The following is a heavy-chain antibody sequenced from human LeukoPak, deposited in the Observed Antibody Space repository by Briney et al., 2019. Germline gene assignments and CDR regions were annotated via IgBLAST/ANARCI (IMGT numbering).Heavy chain of an antibody. CDR2: ISYDGSIK. Sequence: PGRPLRLSCAASGFTFSSYAMHWVRQAPGKGLEWVAVISYDGSIKYYADSVKGRFTISRDNSKNTLYLQMNSLRAEDTAVYYCARDECSGGSCYDYWFDPWGQGTLVTVSS. V-gene: IGHV3-30*04. D-gene: IGHD2-15*01. J-gene: IGHJ5*02. CDR3: ARDECSGGSCYDYWFDP. CDR1: GFTFSSYA.